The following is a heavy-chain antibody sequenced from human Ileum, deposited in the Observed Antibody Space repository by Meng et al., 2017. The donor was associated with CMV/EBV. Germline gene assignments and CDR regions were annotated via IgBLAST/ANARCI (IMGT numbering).Heavy chain of an antibody. Sequence: SVKVSCKASGFTFTRSAVHWVRQARGQRLEWIGWIVVGSGNTNYAQRFQERVTITRDMSTSTAYMELNSLRSEDTAVYYCAADSTLYDFWRYGLDVWGQGTMVTVSS. J-gene: IGHJ6*02. D-gene: IGHD3-3*01. CDR2: IVVGSGNT. V-gene: IGHV1-58*01. CDR3: AADSTLYDFWRYGLDV. CDR1: GFTFTRSA.